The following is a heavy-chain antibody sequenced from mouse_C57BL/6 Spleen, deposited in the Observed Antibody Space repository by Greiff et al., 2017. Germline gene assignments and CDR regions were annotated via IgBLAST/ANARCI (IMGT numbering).Heavy chain of an antibody. CDR1: GYTFTSYW. D-gene: IGHD3-1*01. CDR3: ARGGYGAWFAY. V-gene: IGHV1-72*01. J-gene: IGHJ3*01. Sequence: QVQLQQPGAELVRPGSSVKLSCKASGYTFTSYWMDWVKQRPGQGLEWIGRIDPNSGGTKYNEKFKSKATLTGDKPSSTAYMQLSSLTSEDSAVYYCARGGYGAWFAYWGQGTLVTVSA. CDR2: IDPNSGGT.